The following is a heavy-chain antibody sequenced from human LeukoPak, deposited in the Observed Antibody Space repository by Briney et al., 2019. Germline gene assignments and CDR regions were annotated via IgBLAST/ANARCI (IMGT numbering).Heavy chain of an antibody. CDR3: AKSPLGYCSGGSCYIYFDY. V-gene: IGHV3-23*01. Sequence: GGTTYYADSVKGRFTISRDNSKNTLYLQMNSLRAEDTAVYYCAKSPLGYCSGGSCYIYFDYWGQGTLVTVSS. J-gene: IGHJ4*02. D-gene: IGHD2-15*01. CDR2: GGTT.